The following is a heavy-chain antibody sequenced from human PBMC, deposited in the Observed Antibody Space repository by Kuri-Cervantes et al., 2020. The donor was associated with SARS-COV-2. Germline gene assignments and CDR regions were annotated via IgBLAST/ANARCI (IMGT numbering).Heavy chain of an antibody. CDR3: AKARYYS. J-gene: IGHJ6*02. Sequence: GGSLRLSCAASGFTFSSYGMHWVRQAPGKGLEWVAVIWDDGNSKTYAESVKGRFTISRDNTKNTLYLQMNSLRAEDTAVYYCAKARYYSWGQGTTVTVSS. CDR1: GFTFSSYG. V-gene: IGHV3-33*06. D-gene: IGHD3-10*01. CDR2: IWDDGNSK.